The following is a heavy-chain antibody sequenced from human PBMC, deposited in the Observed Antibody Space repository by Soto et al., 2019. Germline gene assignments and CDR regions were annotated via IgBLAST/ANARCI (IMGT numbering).Heavy chain of an antibody. CDR3: VLIVVDY. Sequence: GGSLRLSCAASGFTFSSYGMHWVRQAPGKGLEWVAVISYDGSNKYYADSVKGRFTISRDNSKNTLYLQMNSLRAEDTAVYYCVLIVVDYWGQGTLVTVSS. CDR1: GFTFSSYG. D-gene: IGHD3-22*01. J-gene: IGHJ4*02. CDR2: ISYDGSNK. V-gene: IGHV3-30*03.